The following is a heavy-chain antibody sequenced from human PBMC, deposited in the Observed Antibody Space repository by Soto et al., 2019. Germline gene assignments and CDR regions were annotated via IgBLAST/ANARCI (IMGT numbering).Heavy chain of an antibody. V-gene: IGHV1-69*01. J-gene: IGHJ4*02. CDR3: ARDGGRHSGGIDY. CDR1: GGTFSSYS. CDR2: IIPIFGTA. D-gene: IGHD1-26*01. Sequence: QVQLVQAGAEVKKPGSSVKVSCKASGGTFSSYSINWVRQAPGQGLEWMGEIIPIFGTANYAQKFQGRVTITADESTSTAYMELSSLRSEDTAVYYCARDGGRHSGGIDYCGQGTLVTGSS.